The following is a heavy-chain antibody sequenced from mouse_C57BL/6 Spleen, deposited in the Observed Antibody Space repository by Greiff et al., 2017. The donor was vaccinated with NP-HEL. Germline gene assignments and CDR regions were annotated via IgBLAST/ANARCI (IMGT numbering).Heavy chain of an antibody. V-gene: IGHV5-16*01. J-gene: IGHJ4*01. D-gene: IGHD2-4*01. Sequence: EVHLVESEGGLVQPGSSMKLSCTASGFTFRDYYMAWVRQVPEKGLEWVANINYDGSSTYYLDSLKSRFIISRDNAKNILYLQMSSLKSEDTATYYCAREDDYDEMDYWGQGTSVTVSS. CDR2: INYDGSST. CDR3: AREDDYDEMDY. CDR1: GFTFRDYY.